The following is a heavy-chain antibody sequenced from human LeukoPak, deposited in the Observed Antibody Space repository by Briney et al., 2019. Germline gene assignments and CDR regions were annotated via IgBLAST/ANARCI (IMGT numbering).Heavy chain of an antibody. CDR1: GFTFSSYW. Sequence: GGSLRLSCAASGFTFSSYWMSWVRQAPGKGLEWVSAISGSGGSTYYADSVKGRFTISRDNSKNTLYLQMNSLRAEDTAVYYCAKDLDPRYDYVWGSYRPPTYFDYWGQGTLVTVSS. V-gene: IGHV3-23*01. D-gene: IGHD3-16*02. CDR2: ISGSGGST. J-gene: IGHJ4*02. CDR3: AKDLDPRYDYVWGSYRPPTYFDY.